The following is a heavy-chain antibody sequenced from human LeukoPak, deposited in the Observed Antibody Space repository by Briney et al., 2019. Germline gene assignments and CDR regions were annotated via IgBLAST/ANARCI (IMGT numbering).Heavy chain of an antibody. CDR1: GFTFTNAW. V-gene: IGHV3-7*04. D-gene: IGHD3-9*01. Sequence: GGSLTLSCAASGFTFTNAWMTWVRQAPGKGLEWVANIKQDGSEKYYVDSVKGRFTISRDNAKNSLYLQMNSLRAEDTAVYYCARDRPLWYYDILTGYYQGQDAFDIWGQGTMVTVPS. CDR3: ARDRPLWYYDILTGYYQGQDAFDI. J-gene: IGHJ3*02. CDR2: IKQDGSEK.